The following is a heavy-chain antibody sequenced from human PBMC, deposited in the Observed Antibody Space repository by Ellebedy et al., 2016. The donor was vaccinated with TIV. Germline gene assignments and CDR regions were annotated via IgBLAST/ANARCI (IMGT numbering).Heavy chain of an antibody. CDR2: ISGSGTNT. Sequence: GESLKISCAASGFTFSNYAMAWVRQAPGKGLEWVSAISGSGTNTHYTDSLRGRFTISRDNSKNTLYLQIDSLRAEDTAVYYCAQTNWGSGGFYGMDVWGPGTTVTVSS. D-gene: IGHD7-27*01. CDR3: AQTNWGSGGFYGMDV. CDR1: GFTFSNYA. V-gene: IGHV3-23*01. J-gene: IGHJ6*02.